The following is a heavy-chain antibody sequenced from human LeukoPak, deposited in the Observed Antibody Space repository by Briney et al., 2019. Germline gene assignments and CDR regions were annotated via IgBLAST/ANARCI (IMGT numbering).Heavy chain of an antibody. CDR1: GFSFSSYG. Sequence: GGSLRLSCAASGFSFSSYGMHWVRQAPGKGLEWVALISFDGTNKYYADSVKGRLTISRDNSKDTLYLQMNSLRADDTAVYSCAKDRGFSGTTLDNWGQGTLVTVSS. D-gene: IGHD1-26*01. J-gene: IGHJ4*02. CDR2: ISFDGTNK. CDR3: AKDRGFSGTTLDN. V-gene: IGHV3-30*18.